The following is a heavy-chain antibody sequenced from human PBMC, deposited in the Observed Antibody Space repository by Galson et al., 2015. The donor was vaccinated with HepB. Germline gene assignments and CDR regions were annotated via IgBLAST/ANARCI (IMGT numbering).Heavy chain of an antibody. CDR1: GFIFGDYA. Sequence: SLRLSCAGSGFIFGDYALNWFRQAPGKGLEWVGFIRSKGYGGTTEYAASVKGRFIISRADSKSIAYLQMNSLKTEDTAVYYCTRDVWSGYYKGAYWGQGTLVTVSS. D-gene: IGHD3-3*01. J-gene: IGHJ4*02. CDR2: IRSKGYGGTT. CDR3: TRDVWSGYYKGAY. V-gene: IGHV3-49*03.